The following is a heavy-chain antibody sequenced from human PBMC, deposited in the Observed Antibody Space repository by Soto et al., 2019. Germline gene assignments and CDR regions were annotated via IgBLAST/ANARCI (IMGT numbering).Heavy chain of an antibody. CDR2: ISAYDGYT. D-gene: IGHD3-22*01. CDR3: ARGGFYDSSGARNYYYYGMNV. Sequence: GASVKVSCKASGYTFTSYGINWVRQAPGQGLERLVWISAYDGYTNYAQILQGRVSMTTDTSTKTAYMELRSLRSDDTAMYYCARGGFYDSSGARNYYYYGMNVWGQGTTVTVSS. V-gene: IGHV1-18*01. J-gene: IGHJ6*02. CDR1: GYTFTSYG.